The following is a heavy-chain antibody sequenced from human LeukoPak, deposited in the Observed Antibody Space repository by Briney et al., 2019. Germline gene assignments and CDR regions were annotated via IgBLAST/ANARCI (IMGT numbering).Heavy chain of an antibody. CDR3: ARFFDSSGYLGY. J-gene: IGHJ4*02. CDR1: GGSISSYY. Sequence: SETLSLTCTVSGGSISSYYWSWIWQPPGKGLEWIAYIYYSGSTNYNPSLKSRVTISVDTSKNQFSLKLSSVTAADTAVYYCARFFDSSGYLGYWGQGTLVTVSS. D-gene: IGHD3-22*01. CDR2: IYYSGST. V-gene: IGHV4-59*01.